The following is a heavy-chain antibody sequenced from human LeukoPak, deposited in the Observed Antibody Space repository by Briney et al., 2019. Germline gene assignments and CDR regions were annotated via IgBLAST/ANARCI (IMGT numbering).Heavy chain of an antibody. V-gene: IGHV3-21*01. CDR1: GFTFSSYS. D-gene: IGHD1-26*01. CDR3: ARDPSGSYHFDY. J-gene: IGHJ4*02. CDR2: ISSSSSYI. Sequence: GGSLRLSCAASGFTFSSYSMNWVRQAPEKGLEWVSSISSSSSYIYYADSVKGRFTISRDNAKNSPYLQMNSLRAEDTAVYYCARDPSGSYHFDYWGQGTLVTVSS.